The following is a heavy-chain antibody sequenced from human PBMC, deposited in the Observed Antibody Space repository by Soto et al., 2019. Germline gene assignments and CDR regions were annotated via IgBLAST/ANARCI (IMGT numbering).Heavy chain of an antibody. CDR2: ISYDGSNK. Sequence: GGSLRLSCAASGFTFSSYAMHWVRQAPGKGLEWVAVISYDGSNKYYADSVKGRFTISRDNSKNTLYLQMNSLRAEDTAVYYCAREVRGYSGYDLNSYGMDVWGQGTTVTVSS. CDR1: GFTFSSYA. V-gene: IGHV3-30-3*01. D-gene: IGHD5-12*01. CDR3: AREVRGYSGYDLNSYGMDV. J-gene: IGHJ6*02.